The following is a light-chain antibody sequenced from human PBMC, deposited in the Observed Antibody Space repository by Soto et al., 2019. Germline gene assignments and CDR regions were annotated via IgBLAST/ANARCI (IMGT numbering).Light chain of an antibody. V-gene: IGKV3-20*01. CDR2: GSS. CDR3: QQYDSSPRT. CDR1: QSISSSY. Sequence: EIVLTQSPGTLSSSTGERATLSCRASQSISSSYLAWYQQKPGQAPRLLIYGSSSRATGIPDRFSGSGSGTDFTLTINRLEPDDFAVYYCQQYDSSPRTFGQGTKV. J-gene: IGKJ1*01.